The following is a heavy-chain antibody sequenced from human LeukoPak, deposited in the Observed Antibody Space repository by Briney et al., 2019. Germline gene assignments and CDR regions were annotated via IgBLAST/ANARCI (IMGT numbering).Heavy chain of an antibody. J-gene: IGHJ6*02. CDR1: GGSISSYY. D-gene: IGHD3-10*01. Sequence: SETLSLTCTVSGGSISSYYWSWIRQPPGKGLEWIGYIYYSGSTNYNPSLKSRVTISVDTSKNQFSLKLSSVTAADTAVYYCARFALEGYYGSGSYWVYYYYGMDVWGQGTTVTVSS. CDR2: IYYSGST. V-gene: IGHV4-59*08. CDR3: ARFALEGYYGSGSYWVYYYYGMDV.